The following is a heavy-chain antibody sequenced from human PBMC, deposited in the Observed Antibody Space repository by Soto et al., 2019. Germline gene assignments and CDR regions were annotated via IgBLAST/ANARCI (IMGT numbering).Heavy chain of an antibody. CDR3: TTDVWYNKGFDP. Sequence: PGGSLRLSCAGSGFTFSDAWMYWVRQAPGKGLEWVGRMKSKVDGGAIDYAAPVRGRFTISRDDSKKVFYLQMDSLKTEDTAVYYCTTDVWYNKGFDPWGLGTLVTVPQ. CDR1: GFTFSDAW. D-gene: IGHD1-1*01. J-gene: IGHJ5*02. CDR2: MKSKVDGGAI. V-gene: IGHV3-15*07.